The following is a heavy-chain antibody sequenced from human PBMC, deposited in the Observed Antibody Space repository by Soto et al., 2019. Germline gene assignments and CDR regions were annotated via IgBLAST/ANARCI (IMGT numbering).Heavy chain of an antibody. Sequence: QVQLLQSGPGLVKPSETLSLTCTVSGASISRYYWSWIRQPPGKGLEWIGYIYYNGNTNYNPSLKSRVTISVDTSKNQISLRLSSVTVADTAVYYCARTRLSEAIFQSYYFDYWGQGTLVTVSS. CDR3: ARTRLSEAIFQSYYFDY. V-gene: IGHV4-59*01. J-gene: IGHJ4*02. CDR2: IYYNGNT. CDR1: GASISRYY.